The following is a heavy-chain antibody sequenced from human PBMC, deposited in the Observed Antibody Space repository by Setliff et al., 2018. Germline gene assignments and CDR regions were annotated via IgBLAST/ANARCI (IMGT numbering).Heavy chain of an antibody. CDR2: IRSRPDNYAT. CDR1: GFTFSGSA. J-gene: IGHJ5*02. V-gene: IGHV3-73*01. D-gene: IGHD6-19*01. Sequence: GGSLRLSCAASGFTFSGSAMHWVRQASGKGLEWVGRIRSRPDNYATAYAASVKGRFTISRDDSKKTAYLQMSSLKVEDTAMYYCILPCTSGWHNWLDPWGQGTLVTVSS. CDR3: ILPCTSGWHNWLDP.